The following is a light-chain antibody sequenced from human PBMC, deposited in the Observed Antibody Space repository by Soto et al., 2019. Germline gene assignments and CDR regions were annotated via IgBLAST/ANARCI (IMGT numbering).Light chain of an antibody. CDR1: QDISNY. J-gene: IGKJ2*03. Sequence: DIQMTQSPSSLSASVGDRVTITCQATQDISNYLNWYQHKPGKPPKLLIYDASNLATGVPPRFSGSGSGTDFTLTSFSPQPEDVATYYCQHSDSVTYSFGQGTKLDLK. CDR3: QHSDSVTYS. CDR2: DAS. V-gene: IGKV1-33*01.